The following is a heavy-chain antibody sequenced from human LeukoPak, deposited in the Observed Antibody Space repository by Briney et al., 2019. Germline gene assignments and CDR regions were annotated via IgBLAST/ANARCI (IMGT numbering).Heavy chain of an antibody. CDR3: ASRGSYTTFDY. Sequence: PGGSLRLSCAASGFTFSSYGMSWVRQAPGEGLEWVSAISGSGGSTYYADSVKGRFTISRDNSKNTLYLQMNSLRAEDTAVYYCASRGSYTTFDYWGQGTLVTVSS. CDR1: GFTFSSYG. J-gene: IGHJ4*02. D-gene: IGHD1-26*01. CDR2: ISGSGGST. V-gene: IGHV3-23*01.